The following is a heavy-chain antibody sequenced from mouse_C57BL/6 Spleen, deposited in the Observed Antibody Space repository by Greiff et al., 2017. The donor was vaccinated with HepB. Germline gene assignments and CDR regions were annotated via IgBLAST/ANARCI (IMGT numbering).Heavy chain of an antibody. V-gene: IGHV5-12*01. J-gene: IGHJ1*03. Sequence: EVKLVESGGGLVQPGGSLKLSCAASGFTFSDYYMYWVRQTPEKRLEWVAYISNGGGSTYYPDTVKGRFTISRDNAKNTLYLQMSRLKSEDTAMYYCARHFDDPWYFDVWGTGTTVTVSS. D-gene: IGHD2-3*01. CDR3: ARHFDDPWYFDV. CDR1: GFTFSDYY. CDR2: ISNGGGST.